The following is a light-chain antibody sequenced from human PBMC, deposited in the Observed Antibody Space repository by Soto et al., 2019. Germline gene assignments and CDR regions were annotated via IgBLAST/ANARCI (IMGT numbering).Light chain of an antibody. CDR1: NIGTKS. CDR3: QVCERFSDHNFV. Sequence: SYELTQPPSVSVSPGQTASITCGGDNIGTKSVHWYQQRPGQAPVLVVYDDKKRPSGIPERFSGSNSGNTATLTISRVETGDEADYYCQVCERFSDHNFVFGDGTKVTGL. V-gene: IGLV3-21*02. CDR2: DDK. J-gene: IGLJ1*01.